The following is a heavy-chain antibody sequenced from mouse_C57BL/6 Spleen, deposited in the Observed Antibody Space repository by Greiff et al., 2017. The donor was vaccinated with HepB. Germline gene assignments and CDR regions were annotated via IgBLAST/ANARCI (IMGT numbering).Heavy chain of an antibody. D-gene: IGHD2-4*01. J-gene: IGHJ3*01. Sequence: EVQVVESGGGLVKPGGSLKLSCAASGFTFSDYGMHWVRQAPEKGLEWVAYISSGSSTIYYADTVKGRFTISRDNAKNTLFLQMTSLRSEDTAMYYCARNYYDYPRFAYWGQGTLVTVSA. CDR2: ISSGSSTI. CDR3: ARNYYDYPRFAY. V-gene: IGHV5-17*01. CDR1: GFTFSDYG.